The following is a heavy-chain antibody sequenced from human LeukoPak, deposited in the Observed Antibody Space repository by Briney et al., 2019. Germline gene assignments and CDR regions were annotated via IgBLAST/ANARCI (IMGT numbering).Heavy chain of an antibody. V-gene: IGHV3-21*01. CDR2: ISSSSSYI. Sequence: GGSLRLSCAASGFTFSSYSMNWVRQAPGKGLEWVLSISSSSSYIYYADSVKGRFTISRDNAKNSLYLQMNSLRAEDTAVYYCARDSGTMVRGAPYGMDVWGQGTTVTVSS. D-gene: IGHD3-10*01. CDR1: GFTFSSYS. CDR3: ARDSGTMVRGAPYGMDV. J-gene: IGHJ6*02.